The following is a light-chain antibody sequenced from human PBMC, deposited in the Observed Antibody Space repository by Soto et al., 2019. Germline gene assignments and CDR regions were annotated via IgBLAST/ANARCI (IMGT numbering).Light chain of an antibody. CDR1: SSDVGAHKY. CDR3: CSYTTTSKFV. J-gene: IGLJ2*01. Sequence: QSALTQPASVSGSPGQSITISCTGSSSDVGAHKYVSWYQQHPGKAPKVIIHDVSNRPSGVSSRFSGSKSGNTASLTISGLQPEDEAHYYCCSYTTTSKFVFGGGTQVTVL. CDR2: DVS. V-gene: IGLV2-14*03.